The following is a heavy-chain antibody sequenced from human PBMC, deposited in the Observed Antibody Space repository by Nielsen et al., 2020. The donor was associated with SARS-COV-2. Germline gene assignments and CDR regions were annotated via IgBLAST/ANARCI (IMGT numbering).Heavy chain of an antibody. Sequence: GGSLRLSCTASGFTFSSYAMHWVRQAPGKGLEWVALIWYDGSNKYYANSVKGRFTISRDNSKNTLYLHMNSLRAEDTAVYHCARGFSSGWGFDYWGQGTLVTVPQ. CDR3: ARGFSSGWGFDY. V-gene: IGHV3-33*08. CDR2: IWYDGSNK. J-gene: IGHJ4*02. CDR1: GFTFSSYA. D-gene: IGHD6-19*01.